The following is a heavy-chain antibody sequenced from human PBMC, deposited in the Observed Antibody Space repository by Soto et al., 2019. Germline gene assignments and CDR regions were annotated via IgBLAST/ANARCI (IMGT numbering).Heavy chain of an antibody. CDR1: GFTFSSYA. CDR3: AIVPNCSGGSCYPGLLDY. D-gene: IGHD2-15*01. J-gene: IGHJ4*02. V-gene: IGHV3-23*01. Sequence: EVQLLESGGGLVQPGGSLRLSCAASGFTFSSYAMSWVRQAPGKGLEWVSAISGSGGSTYYADSVKGRFTISRDNSKNPLYLQMNSLRAEDTAVYYCAIVPNCSGGSCYPGLLDYWGQGTLVTVSS. CDR2: ISGSGGST.